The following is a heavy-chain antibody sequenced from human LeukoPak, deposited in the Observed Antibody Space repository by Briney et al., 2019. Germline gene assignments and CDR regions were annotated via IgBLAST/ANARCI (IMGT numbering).Heavy chain of an antibody. Sequence: GGSLRLSCAASGFTFSSYAMNWVRQAPGKGLEWVSGISGNTENTYYADSVKGRFTISRDNSKNSLYLQMNSLRTEDTALYYCAKDMIRGDGYNGAFDIWGQGIMVTVSS. J-gene: IGHJ3*02. D-gene: IGHD5-24*01. CDR2: ISGNTENT. V-gene: IGHV3-43*02. CDR1: GFTFSSYA. CDR3: AKDMIRGDGYNGAFDI.